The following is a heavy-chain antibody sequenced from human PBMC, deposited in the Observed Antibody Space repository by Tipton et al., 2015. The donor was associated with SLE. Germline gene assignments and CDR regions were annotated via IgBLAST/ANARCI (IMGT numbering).Heavy chain of an antibody. CDR2: ISGYDGKT. CDR3: ARGANLKWPFEY. D-gene: IGHD5-12*01. J-gene: IGHJ4*02. Sequence: QLVQSGAEVKKPGASVKVSCRASGYTFNNYGISWVRQAPGQGLEWMGWISGYDGKTNYAEKFQGRVTMTTDTSTKTAYMELRSLRSDDTAMYYCARGANLKWPFEYWGQGTLVTVSS. V-gene: IGHV1-18*01. CDR1: GYTFNNYG.